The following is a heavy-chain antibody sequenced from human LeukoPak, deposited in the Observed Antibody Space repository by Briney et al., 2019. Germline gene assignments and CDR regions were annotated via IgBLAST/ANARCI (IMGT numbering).Heavy chain of an antibody. D-gene: IGHD2-2*01. V-gene: IGHV4-30-4*08. J-gene: IGHJ4*02. CDR3: AREDIVVVPAAPPIKFFDY. Sequence: PSQTLSLTCSVSGGSISSGDYYWSWIRQPPGKDREWIGYIYYSGSTYYNPSLKSRVTISVDTSKNQFSLKLSSVTAADTAVYYCAREDIVVVPAAPPIKFFDYWGQGTLVTVSS. CDR1: GGSISSGDYY. CDR2: IYYSGST.